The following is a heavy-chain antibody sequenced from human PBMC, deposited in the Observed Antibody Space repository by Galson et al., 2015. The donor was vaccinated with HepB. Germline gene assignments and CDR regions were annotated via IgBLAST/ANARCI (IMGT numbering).Heavy chain of an antibody. V-gene: IGHV3-33*01. Sequence: SLRLSCAASGFTFSSYGMHWVRQAPGKGLEWVAVIWYDGSNKYYADSVKGRFTISRDNSKNTLYLQMNSLRAEDTAVYYCARDKPYYYDSSGQGPFDYWGQGTLVTVSS. D-gene: IGHD3-22*01. CDR2: IWYDGSNK. J-gene: IGHJ4*02. CDR1: GFTFSSYG. CDR3: ARDKPYYYDSSGQGPFDY.